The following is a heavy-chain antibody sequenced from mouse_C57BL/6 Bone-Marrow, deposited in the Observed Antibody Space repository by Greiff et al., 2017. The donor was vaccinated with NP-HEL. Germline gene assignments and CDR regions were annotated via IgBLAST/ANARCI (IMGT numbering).Heavy chain of an antibody. Sequence: QVQLQQPGAELVKPGASVKMSCKASGYTFTSYWITWVKQRPGQGLEWIGDIYPGSGSTNYNEKFKSKATLTVDTSSSTAYMQLSSLTSEDSAVYYCARDPYYYGSGPFDYWGRGTTLTVTS. V-gene: IGHV1-55*01. CDR2: IYPGSGST. CDR3: ARDPYYYGSGPFDY. D-gene: IGHD1-1*01. J-gene: IGHJ2*01. CDR1: GYTFTSYW.